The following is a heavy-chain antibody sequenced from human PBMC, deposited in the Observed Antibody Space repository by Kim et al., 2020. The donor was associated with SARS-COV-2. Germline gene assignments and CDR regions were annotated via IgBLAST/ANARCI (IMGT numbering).Heavy chain of an antibody. CDR3: AKENIPNGNYFPFDL. Sequence: GGSLRLSCAASGFTFSHYAMSWVRQAPGKGLEWVSGISGSGGTTYYPDSVKGRFTVSRDNSKNTLYLEMNSLRADDTALYFCAKENIPNGNYFPFDLWGQGTLVTVSS. V-gene: IGHV3-23*01. J-gene: IGHJ5*02. CDR1: GFTFSHYA. CDR2: ISGSGGTT. D-gene: IGHD1-26*01.